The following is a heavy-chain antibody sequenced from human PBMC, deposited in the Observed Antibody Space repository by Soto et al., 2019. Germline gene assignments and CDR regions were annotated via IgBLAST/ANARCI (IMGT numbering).Heavy chain of an antibody. V-gene: IGHV2-5*02. CDR3: AHRMGELRSWYYFDY. CDR1: GFSLSTSGVG. CDR2: IYCDDDK. Sequence: QITLKESGPTLVKPTQTLTLTCTFSGFSLSTSGVGVGWIRQPPGKAMEWLALIYCDDDKRYSPSLKSRLTITKDTSNNQVVLTMTNMDPVDTATYYCAHRMGELRSWYYFDYWGQGTLVTVSS. J-gene: IGHJ4*02. D-gene: IGHD1-26*01.